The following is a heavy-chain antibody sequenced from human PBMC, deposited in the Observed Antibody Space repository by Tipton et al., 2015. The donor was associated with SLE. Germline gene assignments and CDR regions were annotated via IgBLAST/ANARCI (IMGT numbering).Heavy chain of an antibody. CDR2: IYTTGTT. J-gene: IGHJ6*03. Sequence: TLSLTCTVSGGSIRGYYWSWIRQPAGKELEWIGRIYTTGTTNYNPSLKSRVTMSVDTSKNQFSLNLNSVTAADTAMYYCARLLGNYYYYMDVWGTGTTVTVSS. V-gene: IGHV4-4*07. CDR1: GGSIRGYY. CDR3: ARLLGNYYYYMDV.